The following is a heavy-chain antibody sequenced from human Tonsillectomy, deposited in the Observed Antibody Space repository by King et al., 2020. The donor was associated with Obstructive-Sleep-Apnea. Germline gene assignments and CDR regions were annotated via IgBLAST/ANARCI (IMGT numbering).Heavy chain of an antibody. CDR2: IYHSGST. CDR3: ARYPPVHLEYFDY. V-gene: IGHV4-61*01. J-gene: IGHJ4*02. CDR1: GGSVNSGSSY. D-gene: IGHD1-1*01. Sequence: VQLQESGPGLVKPSETLSLTCTVSGGSVNSGSSYWRWIRQPPGKGLEWIGCIYHSGSTKYNPSVKSRITISIDTSGNQFSLKLSSVTAADTAVYYCARYPPVHLEYFDYWGQGTLVTVSS.